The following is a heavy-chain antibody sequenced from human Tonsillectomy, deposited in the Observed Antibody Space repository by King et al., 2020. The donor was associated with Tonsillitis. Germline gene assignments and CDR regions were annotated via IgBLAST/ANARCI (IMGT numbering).Heavy chain of an antibody. Sequence: VQLQESGPGLVKPSETLSLTCTVSGGSISSCYWSWIRQPPGKGLEWIGYIYYSGSTNYNPSLKSRVTISVDTSKNQFSLKLSSVTAADTAVYYCARLPRGGYPNWFDPWGQGTLVIVSS. CDR2: IYYSGST. J-gene: IGHJ5*02. D-gene: IGHD3-22*01. CDR3: ARLPRGGYPNWFDP. CDR1: GGSISSCY. V-gene: IGHV4-59*01.